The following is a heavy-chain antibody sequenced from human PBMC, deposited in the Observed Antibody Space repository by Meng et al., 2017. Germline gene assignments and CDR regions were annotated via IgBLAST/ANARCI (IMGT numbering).Heavy chain of an antibody. D-gene: IGHD3-22*01. Sequence: GESLKISCAASGFTFSSYEMNWVRQAPGKGLEWVSYISSSGSTIYYADSVKGRFTISRDNAKHSLYLQMNSLKTEDTAVYYCAKGKRSYYDSSDYSNDYWGQGTVVTVSS. J-gene: IGHJ4*01. V-gene: IGHV3-48*03. CDR3: AKGKRSYYDSSDYSNDY. CDR2: ISSSGSTI. CDR1: GFTFSSYE.